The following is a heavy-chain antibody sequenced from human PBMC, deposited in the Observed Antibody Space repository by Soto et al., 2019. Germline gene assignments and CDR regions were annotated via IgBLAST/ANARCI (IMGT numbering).Heavy chain of an antibody. CDR1: GGTFRTYT. Sequence: QVQLVQSGAEVKRPGSSVKVSCQTSGGTFRTYTINWVRQAPGQGLEWMGRIIPILDVANYAQKFQGRVTITPDKATSTAHMEMRSLRSEDTAGYYCARSIQDDIGVAGPKDIGFDPWGQGTLVTVSS. D-gene: IGHD6-19*01. CDR3: ARSIQDDIGVAGPKDIGFDP. J-gene: IGHJ5*02. CDR2: IIPILDVA. V-gene: IGHV1-69*02.